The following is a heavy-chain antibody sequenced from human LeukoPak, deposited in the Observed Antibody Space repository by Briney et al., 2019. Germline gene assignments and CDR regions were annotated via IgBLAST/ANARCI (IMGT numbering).Heavy chain of an antibody. V-gene: IGHV1-2*06. Sequence: ASVKVSCKASGYTFTSYHMHWVRQAPGQGLEWMGRIHPSSGATNYAQSFQGRVTLTRDTSINTAYMELSRLTSDDTAVYYCARDLPFEDWGQGTLVTVSS. CDR1: GYTFTSYH. CDR2: IHPSSGAT. CDR3: ARDLPFED. D-gene: IGHD2/OR15-2a*01. J-gene: IGHJ4*02.